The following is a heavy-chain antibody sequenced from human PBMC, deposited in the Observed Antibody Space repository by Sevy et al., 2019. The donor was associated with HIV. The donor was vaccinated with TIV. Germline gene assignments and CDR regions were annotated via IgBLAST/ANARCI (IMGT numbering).Heavy chain of an antibody. J-gene: IGHJ5*02. CDR1: DGSFSGYY. CDR3: ARSPPVVVVPGAPSWFDP. Sequence: SETLSLTCAVHDGSFSGYYWNWIGQLPGKGLEWIGEINESGITYYNPSLKSRVTISVDTSKKQFSLKLNSVTAVDSAVYFCARSPPVVVVPGAPSWFDPWGQGTLVTVSS. D-gene: IGHD2-2*01. V-gene: IGHV4-34*01. CDR2: INESGIT.